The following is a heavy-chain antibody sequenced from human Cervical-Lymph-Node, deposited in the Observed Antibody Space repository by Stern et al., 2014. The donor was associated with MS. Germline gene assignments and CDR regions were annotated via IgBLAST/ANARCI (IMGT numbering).Heavy chain of an antibody. CDR3: ARESDYYGMDV. J-gene: IGHJ6*02. CDR1: GGSISSSNW. CDR2: IYLSGST. Sequence: VHLVESGPGLVKPSGTLSLTCAVSGGSISSSNWWSWVRQPPGKGLEWIGEIYLSGSTNYTPSLKSRFTIPVDKSKNQFSLKLSSVPAADTAVYYCARESDYYGMDVWGQGTTVTVSS. V-gene: IGHV4-4*02.